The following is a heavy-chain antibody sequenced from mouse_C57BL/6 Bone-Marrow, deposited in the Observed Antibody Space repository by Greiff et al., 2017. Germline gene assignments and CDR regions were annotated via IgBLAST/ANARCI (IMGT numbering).Heavy chain of an antibody. CDR2: IWTGGGK. D-gene: IGHD1-1*01. CDR3: ARRNYGSSYDAMDY. CDR1: GFSLTSYA. J-gene: IGHJ4*01. V-gene: IGHV2-9-1*01. Sequence: VKLVESGPGLVAPSQSLSITCTVSGFSLTSYAISWVRQPPGKGLEWLGVIWTGGGKNYNSALKSRLSISKDNSKSQVFLKMNSLQTDDTARYYCARRNYGSSYDAMDYWGQGTSVTVSS.